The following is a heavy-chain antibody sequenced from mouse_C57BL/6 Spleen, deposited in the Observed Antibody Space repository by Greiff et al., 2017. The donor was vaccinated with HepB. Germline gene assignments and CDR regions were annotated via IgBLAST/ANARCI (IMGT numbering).Heavy chain of an antibody. D-gene: IGHD2-4*01. CDR3: ARMDDYDYYFDY. V-gene: IGHV8-8*01. J-gene: IGHJ2*01. CDR1: GFSLSTFGMG. Sequence: ESGPGILQPSQTLSLTCSFSGFSLSTFGMGVGWIRQPSGKGLEWLAHIWWDDDKYYNPALKSRLTISKDTSKNQVVLKIANVDTADTSTYYCARMDDYDYYFDYWGQGTTLTVSS. CDR2: IWWDDDK.